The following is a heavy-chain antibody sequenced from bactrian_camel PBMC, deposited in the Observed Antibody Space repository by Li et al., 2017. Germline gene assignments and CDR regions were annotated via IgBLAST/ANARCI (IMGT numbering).Heavy chain of an antibody. CDR2: IDNFGRT. J-gene: IGHJ4*01. D-gene: IGHD1*01. Sequence: VQLVESGGGSVQAGGSLRLSCVVSGDNNNYCLGWFRQAPEKEREGVASIDNFGRTTYGDSVKGRFTLSKDNAKNALYLQMNSLKPEDTGMYYCAADLAWSDTYGCTWVGYNVQPGQGTQVTVS. CDR1: GDNNNYC. V-gene: IGHV3S53*01.